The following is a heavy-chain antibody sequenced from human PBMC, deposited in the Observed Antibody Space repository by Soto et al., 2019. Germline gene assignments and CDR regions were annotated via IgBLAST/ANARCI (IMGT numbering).Heavy chain of an antibody. J-gene: IGHJ3*02. D-gene: IGHD2-8*02. CDR2: ISDDSSYI. CDR3: AKATATGGGAFDI. CDR1: GFMFSAYT. V-gene: IGHV3-21*04. Sequence: PGGSLGLSCAASGFMFSAYTMNWVRQAPGKGLEWLSSISDDSSYIDYADSLRGRFTVSRDNSKNTVFLQMNSLTAGDTAVYYCAKATATGGGAFDICGQGTMVTVS.